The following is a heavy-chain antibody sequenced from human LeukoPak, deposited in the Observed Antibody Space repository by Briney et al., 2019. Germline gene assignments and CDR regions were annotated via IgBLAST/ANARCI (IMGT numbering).Heavy chain of an antibody. CDR1: GFTFSSHS. D-gene: IGHD2-15*01. V-gene: IGHV3-23*01. CDR3: ASIVVVAAASDY. J-gene: IGHJ4*02. CDR2: ISGSGGSI. Sequence: PGGSLGLSCAASGFTFSSHSMNWVRQAPGKGLEWVSTISGSGGSIYYADSVKGQFTISRDNSKNTLYLQMNSLRAEDTAVYYCASIVVVAAASDYWGQGTLVTASS.